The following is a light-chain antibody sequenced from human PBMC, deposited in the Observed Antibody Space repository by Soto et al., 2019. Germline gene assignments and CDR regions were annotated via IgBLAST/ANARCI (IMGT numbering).Light chain of an antibody. V-gene: IGLV2-14*01. Sequence: QSVLTQPASVSGSPGQSITISCTGTSSDVGGYDYVSWYQQYPGKAPKLMISEVSNRPSGVSNRFSGSKSGNTASLTISGLQAEDEADYYCGSYTNSTTPYVFGTGTQLTVL. J-gene: IGLJ1*01. CDR3: GSYTNSTTPYV. CDR2: EVS. CDR1: SSDVGGYDY.